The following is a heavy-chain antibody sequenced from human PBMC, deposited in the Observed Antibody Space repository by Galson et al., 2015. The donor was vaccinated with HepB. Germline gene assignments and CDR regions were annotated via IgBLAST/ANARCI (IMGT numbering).Heavy chain of an antibody. CDR1: GFSFDTHG. Sequence: SLRLSCAASGFSFDTHGMHWVRQAPGKGLEWVAIVWFDGRDKYYLDSLKGRFSISRDNSANTVFLQMNSVRGEDTGVYYCARDRGAGGTSLATKYYGMDVWGQGTTVTVSS. CDR2: VWFDGRDK. J-gene: IGHJ6*02. D-gene: IGHD1-26*01. CDR3: ARDRGAGGTSLATKYYGMDV. V-gene: IGHV3-33*02.